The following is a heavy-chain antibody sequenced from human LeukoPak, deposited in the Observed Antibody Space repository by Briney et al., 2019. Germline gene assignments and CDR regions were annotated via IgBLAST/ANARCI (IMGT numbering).Heavy chain of an antibody. Sequence: ASVKVSCKASGGTFSSYAISWVRQAPGQGLEWMGGIIPIFGTANYAQKFQGRVTITADESTSTAYMELSSLRSEDTAVYYCARDGLSSSWYKAGAYYYYYYYMDVWGKGTTVTVSS. D-gene: IGHD6-13*01. CDR1: GGTFSSYA. CDR2: IIPIFGTA. V-gene: IGHV1-69*01. CDR3: ARDGLSSSWYKAGAYYYYYYYMDV. J-gene: IGHJ6*03.